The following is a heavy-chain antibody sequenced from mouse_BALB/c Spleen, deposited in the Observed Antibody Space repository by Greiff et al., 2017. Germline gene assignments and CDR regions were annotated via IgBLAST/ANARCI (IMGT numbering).Heavy chain of an antibody. CDR3: ARGGSSRYYFDY. J-gene: IGHJ2*01. D-gene: IGHD1-1*01. CDR1: GFSLTSYG. V-gene: IGHV2-9*02. CDR2: IWAGGST. Sequence: VQVVESGPGLVAPSQSLSITCTVSGFSLTSYGVHWVRQPPGKGLEWLGVIWAGGSTNYNSALMSRLSISKDNSKSQVFLKMNSLQTDDTAMYYCARGGSSRYYFDYWGQGTTLTVSS.